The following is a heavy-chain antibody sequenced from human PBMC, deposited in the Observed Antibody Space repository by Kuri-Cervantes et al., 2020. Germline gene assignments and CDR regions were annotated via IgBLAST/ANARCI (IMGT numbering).Heavy chain of an antibody. CDR1: GFTFSSYW. CDR3: ARVRLVRAPFDI. V-gene: IGHV3-74*01. D-gene: IGHD6-13*01. CDR2: INSDGSST. Sequence: GGSLRLFCAASGFTFSSYWMHWVRQAPGKGLVWVSRINSDGSSTSYADSVKGRFTISRDNAKSTLYLQMNSLRAEDTAVYYCARVRLVRAPFDIWGQGTMVTVSS. J-gene: IGHJ3*02.